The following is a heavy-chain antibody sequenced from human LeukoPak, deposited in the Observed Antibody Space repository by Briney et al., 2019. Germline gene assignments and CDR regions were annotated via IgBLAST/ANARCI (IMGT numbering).Heavy chain of an antibody. V-gene: IGHV3-9*01. CDR2: ISWNSVTI. CDR1: GFTFDDYA. CDR3: AKDMRSGSRGALGY. J-gene: IGHJ4*02. D-gene: IGHD1-26*01. Sequence: LRLSCAASGFTFDDYAMHWVRQAPGKGLEWVSGISWNSVTIDYADSVKGRFTISRDNAKNSLYLQMNSLRPEDTALYYCAKDMRSGSRGALGYWGQGTLVTVSS.